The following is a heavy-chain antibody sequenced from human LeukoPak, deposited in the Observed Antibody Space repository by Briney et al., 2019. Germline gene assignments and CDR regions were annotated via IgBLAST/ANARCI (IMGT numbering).Heavy chain of an antibody. CDR1: GFTFSSYA. CDR2: ISGSGGST. CDR3: ALTQGDCSSTSCYTGLWYYYYYGMDV. J-gene: IGHJ6*02. Sequence: PGGSLRLSCAASGFTFSSYAMSWVRPAPGKGLEWVSAISGSGGSTYYADSVKGRFTISRDNSKNTLYLQMNSLRAEDTAVYYCALTQGDCSSTSCYTGLWYYYYYGMDVWGQGTTVTVSS. V-gene: IGHV3-23*01. D-gene: IGHD2-2*02.